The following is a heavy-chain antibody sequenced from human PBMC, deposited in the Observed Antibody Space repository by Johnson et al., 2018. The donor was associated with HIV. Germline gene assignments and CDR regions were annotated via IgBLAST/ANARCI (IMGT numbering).Heavy chain of an antibody. J-gene: IGHJ3*02. CDR3: AKERSGSYSGADAFDI. Sequence: VQLVESGGGLVQPGGSLRLSCAASGFTFSSYWMSWVRQAPGKGLEWVANIKQDGSEQYYVDSVKGRFTISRDNSKNTLYLQMNSLRAEDTAVYYCAKERSGSYSGADAFDIWGQGTMVTVSS. D-gene: IGHD1-26*01. CDR1: GFTFSSYW. V-gene: IGHV3-7*01. CDR2: IKQDGSEQ.